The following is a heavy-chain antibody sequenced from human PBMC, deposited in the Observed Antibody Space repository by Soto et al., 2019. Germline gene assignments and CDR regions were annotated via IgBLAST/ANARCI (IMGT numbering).Heavy chain of an antibody. CDR2: AYYRSNWYN. Sequence: SQTLSLTCAISVYGVSSNSAAWNWIIQSPSRGLEWLGRAYYRSNWYNDYALSVKSRITINADTSRNQFSLQLNSVTPEDTAVYYCARQYSSSSFSKDGGMEVWGQGTTVSVS. CDR1: VYGVSSNSAA. J-gene: IGHJ6*02. CDR3: ARQYSSSSFSKDGGMEV. V-gene: IGHV6-1*01. D-gene: IGHD6-13*01.